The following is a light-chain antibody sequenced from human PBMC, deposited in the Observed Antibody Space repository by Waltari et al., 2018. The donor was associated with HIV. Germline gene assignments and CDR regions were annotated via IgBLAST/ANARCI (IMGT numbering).Light chain of an antibody. V-gene: IGLV3-21*02. J-gene: IGLJ3*02. CDR3: QVWDSGSEPPVL. CDR1: NIRTKS. CDR2: EDV. Sequence: SYVLTQPPSVSVAPGQTARITCGGNNIRTKSVHWYQQKPGQAPVLVVFEDVDRPSGIPGRFSGSNSGNMATLTISRVEAGDEADYYCQVWDSGSEPPVLFGGGTKLTVL.